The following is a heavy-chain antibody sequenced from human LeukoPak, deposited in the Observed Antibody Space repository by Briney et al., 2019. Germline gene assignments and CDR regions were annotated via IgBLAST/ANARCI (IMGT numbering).Heavy chain of an antibody. CDR3: ASSGSYRFDY. Sequence: PGGSLRHSCAASGFTFSSYSMNWVRQAPGKGLEWVSHITASGTAMFYADSVKGRFTISRDNAKNSLYLQMNSLRDEDTAVCYCASSGSYRFDYWGQGTLVTVSS. CDR1: GFTFSSYS. D-gene: IGHD1-26*01. V-gene: IGHV3-48*02. J-gene: IGHJ4*02. CDR2: ITASGTAM.